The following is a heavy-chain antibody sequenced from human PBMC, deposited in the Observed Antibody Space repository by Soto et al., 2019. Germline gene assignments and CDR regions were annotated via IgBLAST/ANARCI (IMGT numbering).Heavy chain of an antibody. V-gene: IGHV3-66*01. J-gene: IGHJ4*02. D-gene: IGHD4-17*01. CDR1: GFTVSSNY. CDR3: ARAQLVFDYGDPTYYFDY. Sequence: EVQLVESGGGLVQPGGSLRLSCAASGFTVSSNYMSWVRQAPGKGLEWVSVIYSGGSTYYADSVKGRFTISRDNSKNTLYLQMNSLRAEDTAVYYCARAQLVFDYGDPTYYFDYWGQGTLVTVSS. CDR2: IYSGGST.